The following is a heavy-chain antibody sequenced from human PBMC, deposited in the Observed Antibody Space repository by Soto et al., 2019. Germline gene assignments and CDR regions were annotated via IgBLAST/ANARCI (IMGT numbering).Heavy chain of an antibody. Sequence: EVQLVESGGGLVQPGGSLRLSCAASGFTFSSYWMSWVRRAPGKGLEWVANIKQDGSEKYYVDSVKGRFTISRDNAKISLYLQMNSLRAEDTAVYYCARDRFYSSNYFDYWGQGTLVTVSS. CDR2: IKQDGSEK. D-gene: IGHD6-19*01. CDR3: ARDRFYSSNYFDY. V-gene: IGHV3-7*01. CDR1: GFTFSSYW. J-gene: IGHJ4*02.